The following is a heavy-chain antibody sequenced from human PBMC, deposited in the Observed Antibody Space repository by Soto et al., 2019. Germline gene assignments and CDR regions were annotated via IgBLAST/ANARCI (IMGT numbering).Heavy chain of an antibody. CDR1: GYTFTSYY. CDR3: ARDHAVVVPAAIKIYYFDY. J-gene: IGHJ4*02. CDR2: INPSGGST. V-gene: IGHV1-46*01. Sequence: QVQLVQSGAEVKKPGASVKVSCKASGYTFTSYYMHWVRQAPGQGLEWMGIINPSGGSTSYAQKFQGRVTMTRDTSTSTVYMERSSLRSEDTAVYYCARDHAVVVPAAIKIYYFDYWGQGTLVTVSS. D-gene: IGHD2-2*01.